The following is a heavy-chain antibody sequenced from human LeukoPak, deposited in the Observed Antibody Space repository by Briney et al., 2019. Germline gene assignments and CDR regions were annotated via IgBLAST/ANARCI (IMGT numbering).Heavy chain of an antibody. CDR3: ARGLPGLGEYYFDY. V-gene: IGHV4-61*08. D-gene: IGHD3-16*01. J-gene: IGHJ4*02. CDR2: IYYSGST. CDR1: GGSISSGGYY. Sequence: SQTLSLTCTVSGGSISSGGYYWSWIRQPPGKGLEWIGCIYYSGSTNYNPSLKSRVTISVDTSKNQFSLKLSSVTAADTAVYYCARGLPGLGEYYFDYWGQGTLVTVSS.